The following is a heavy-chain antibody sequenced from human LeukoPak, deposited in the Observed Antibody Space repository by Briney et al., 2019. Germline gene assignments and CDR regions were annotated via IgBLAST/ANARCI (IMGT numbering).Heavy chain of an antibody. CDR1: GGSISSGGYS. D-gene: IGHD4-17*01. CDR3: ARVDYGDRAFDI. V-gene: IGHV4-30-2*01. CDR2: IYHGGST. J-gene: IGHJ3*02. Sequence: SETLSLTCAVSGGSISSGGYSWSWIRQPPGKGLEWIGYIYHGGSTYYNPSLKSRVTISVDRSKNHFSLKLSSVTAADTAIYYCARVDYGDRAFDIWGQGTMVTVSS.